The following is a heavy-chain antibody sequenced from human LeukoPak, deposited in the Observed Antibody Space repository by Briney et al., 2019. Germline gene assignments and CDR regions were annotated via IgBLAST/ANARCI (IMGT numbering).Heavy chain of an antibody. CDR2: ISSSSSYT. CDR3: ARDTSTHWFDP. D-gene: IGHD5-24*01. Sequence: WVSYISSSSSYTNYADSVKGRFTISRDNAKNSLYLQMNSLRAEDTAVYYCARDTSTHWFDPWGQGTLVTVSS. V-gene: IGHV3-11*06. J-gene: IGHJ5*02.